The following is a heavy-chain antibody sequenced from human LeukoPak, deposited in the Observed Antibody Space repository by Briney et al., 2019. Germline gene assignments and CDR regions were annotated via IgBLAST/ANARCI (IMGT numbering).Heavy chain of an antibody. J-gene: IGHJ4*02. CDR2: INHSGST. CDR1: GGSFSGYY. V-gene: IGHV4-34*01. CDR3: AREMVTIGWGFDY. D-gene: IGHD5-24*01. Sequence: SETLSLTCAVYGGSFSGYYWSWIRQPPGKGLEWIGEINHSGSTNYNPSLKSRVTISVDTSKNQFSLKLSSVTAADTAVYYCAREMVTIGWGFDYWGQGTLVTVSS.